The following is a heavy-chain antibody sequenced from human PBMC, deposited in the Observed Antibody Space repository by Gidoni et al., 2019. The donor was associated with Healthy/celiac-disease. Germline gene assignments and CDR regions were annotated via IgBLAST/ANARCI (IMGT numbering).Heavy chain of an antibody. CDR1: GFTFSNAW. CDR3: TTGGSSSSTGYYYGMDV. V-gene: IGHV3-15*01. CDR2: IKSKTDGGTT. J-gene: IGHJ6*02. Sequence: EVQLVESGGGLVKPGGSLRLSCAASGFTFSNAWMSWVRQAPGKGLEWVGRIKSKTDGGTTDYAAPVKGRFTISRDDSKNTLYLQMNSLKTEDTAVYYCTTGGSSSSTGYYYGMDVWGQGTTVTVSS. D-gene: IGHD6-6*01.